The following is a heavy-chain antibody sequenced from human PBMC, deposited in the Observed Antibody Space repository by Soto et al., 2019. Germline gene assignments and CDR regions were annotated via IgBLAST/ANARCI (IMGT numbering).Heavy chain of an antibody. V-gene: IGHV4-59*02. CDR1: GASVSHGY. J-gene: IGHJ5*02. D-gene: IGHD2-2*01. Sequence: SETLSLTCNVSGASVSHGYWSWIRQPPGKGLEWIGFMYFGGSFNYNPSLTSRATISVETSKNQFSMKLTSVTAADTAVYYCARVPDRWGQGTLVTVSS. CDR2: MYFGGSF. CDR3: ARVPDR.